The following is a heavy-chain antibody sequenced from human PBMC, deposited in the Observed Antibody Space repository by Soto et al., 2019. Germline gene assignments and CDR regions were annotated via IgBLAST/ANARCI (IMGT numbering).Heavy chain of an antibody. D-gene: IGHD6-19*01. V-gene: IGHV3-33*01. CDR1: GFTFSSYG. J-gene: IGHJ4*02. Sequence: QVQLVESGGGVVQPGRSLRHSCAASGFTFSSYGMHWVRQAPGKGLEWVAVIWYDGSNKYYADSVKGRFTISRDNSKNTLYLQMNSLRAEDTAVYYCARDVVAGPNRLDYWGQGTLVTVSS. CDR3: ARDVVAGPNRLDY. CDR2: IWYDGSNK.